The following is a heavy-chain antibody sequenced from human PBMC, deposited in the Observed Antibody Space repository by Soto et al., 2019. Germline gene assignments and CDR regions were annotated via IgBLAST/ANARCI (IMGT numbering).Heavy chain of an antibody. CDR2: IYYTGKT. CDR3: AKDPSPQPTTVVTPGWFDP. Sequence: SKTLSLTCTVSGGSIRSGGYYWSWIRQRPGEGLEWIGYIYYTGKTHYNPSLESRVSISVDMSKNQFSLKLTSVTAAGTAVYYCAKDPSPQPTTVVTPGWFDPWGQGTLVTVSS. J-gene: IGHJ5*02. CDR1: GGSIRSGGYY. V-gene: IGHV4-31*03. D-gene: IGHD4-17*01.